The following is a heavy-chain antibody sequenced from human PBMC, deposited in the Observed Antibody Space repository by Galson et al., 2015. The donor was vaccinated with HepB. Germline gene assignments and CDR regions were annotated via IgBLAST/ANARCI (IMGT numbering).Heavy chain of an antibody. CDR3: ARSGRFGIVAADHGLY. J-gene: IGHJ4*02. CDR2: INVGNGNT. Sequence: SVKVSCKASGYTFTMYAMHWVRQAPGQRPEWMGWINVGNGNTKYSQKFQGRVTITRDTSASTAYMELGSLKSEDTAVYYCARSGRFGIVAADHGLYWGQGTMGTGSS. CDR1: GYTFTMYA. V-gene: IGHV1-3*01. D-gene: IGHD1-26*01.